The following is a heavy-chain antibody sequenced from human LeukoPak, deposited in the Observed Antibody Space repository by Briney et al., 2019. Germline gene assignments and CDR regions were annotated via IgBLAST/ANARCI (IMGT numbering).Heavy chain of an antibody. Sequence: GGSLRLSCAASRFTFSSYGMHWVRQAPGKGLEWVAVISYDGSNKYYADSVKGRFTISRDNSKNTLYLQMNSLRAEDTAVYYCAKDRTSCLDYWGQGTLVTVSS. CDR1: RFTFSSYG. J-gene: IGHJ4*02. CDR2: ISYDGSNK. CDR3: AKDRTSCLDY. V-gene: IGHV3-30*18. D-gene: IGHD2-2*01.